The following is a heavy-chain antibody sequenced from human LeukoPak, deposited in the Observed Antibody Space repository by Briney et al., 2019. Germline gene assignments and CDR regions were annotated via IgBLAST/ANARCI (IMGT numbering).Heavy chain of an antibody. J-gene: IGHJ4*02. CDR2: ISTSSSYI. Sequence: PGGSLRLSCAASGFTLSTYNMKWVRQAPRKGLEWVSSISTSSSYIYYADSVKGRFTISRDNARNSLYLRMNSLRAEDTAIYYCARDRPSRRPGMVGEYWGQGTLVPVSS. CDR3: ARDRPSRRPGMVGEY. CDR1: GFTLSTYN. D-gene: IGHD5-18*01. V-gene: IGHV3-21*01.